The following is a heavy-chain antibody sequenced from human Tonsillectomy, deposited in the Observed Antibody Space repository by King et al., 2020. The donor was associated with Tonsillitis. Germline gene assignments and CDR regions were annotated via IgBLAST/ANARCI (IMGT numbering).Heavy chain of an antibody. CDR1: GFTFSSYG. CDR2: ISYDGNNK. J-gene: IGHJ6*02. CDR3: AKDDRQWLTFYYYGMDV. D-gene: IGHD6-19*01. Sequence: VQLVESGGGVVQPGRSLRLSCAASGFTFSSYGMHWVRQAPGKGLEWVAVISYDGNNKYYADSVKGRFTISRDNSKNTLYLQMNSLRAEDTAVYYCAKDDRQWLTFYYYGMDVWGQGTTVTVSS. V-gene: IGHV3-30*18.